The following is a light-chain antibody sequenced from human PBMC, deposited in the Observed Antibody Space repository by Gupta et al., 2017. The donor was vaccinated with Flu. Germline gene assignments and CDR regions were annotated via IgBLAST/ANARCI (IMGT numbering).Light chain of an antibody. CDR3: GSYAGSNLYL. CDR1: GSDVGGFNS. CDR2: EVT. V-gene: IGLV2-8*01. J-gene: IGLJ3*02. Sequence: SVTISCTGTGSDVGGFNSVCWYQHHPGKAPKLIIYEVTKRPSGVPDRFSGSKSGNTASLTVSGLEAEEEADYYCGSYAGSNLYLFGGGTKVTVL.